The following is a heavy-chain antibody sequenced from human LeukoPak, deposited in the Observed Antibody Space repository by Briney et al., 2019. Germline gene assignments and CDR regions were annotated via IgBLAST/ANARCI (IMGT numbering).Heavy chain of an antibody. Sequence: GGSLRLSCAASGFTFSSYAMSWVRQAPGKGLEWVSAISGSGGSTYYADSVKGRFTISRDNSKNTLYLQMNSLRAEDTAVYYCARDPGGNGNVFWGQGTLVTVSS. J-gene: IGHJ4*02. CDR3: ARDPGGNGNVF. D-gene: IGHD4-23*01. CDR1: GFTFSSYA. V-gene: IGHV3-23*01. CDR2: ISGSGGST.